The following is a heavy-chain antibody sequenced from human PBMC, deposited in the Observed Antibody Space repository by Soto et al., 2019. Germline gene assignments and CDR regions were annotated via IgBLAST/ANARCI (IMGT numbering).Heavy chain of an antibody. J-gene: IGHJ3*02. Sequence: GASVKVSCKASGYTFTSYAMHWVRQAPGQRLEWMGWINAGNGNTKYSQKFQGRVTITRDTSASAAYMELSSLRSEDTAVYYCARGNPGVGDAFDIWGQGTMVTVSS. V-gene: IGHV1-3*01. D-gene: IGHD1-1*01. CDR1: GYTFTSYA. CDR3: ARGNPGVGDAFDI. CDR2: INAGNGNT.